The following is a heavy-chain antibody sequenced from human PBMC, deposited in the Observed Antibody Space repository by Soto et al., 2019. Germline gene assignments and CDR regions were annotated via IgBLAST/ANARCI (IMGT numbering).Heavy chain of an antibody. CDR2: INHSGST. CDR1: GGSFSGYY. J-gene: IGHJ6*03. V-gene: IGHV4-34*01. CDR3: ARGGFLITMVRGVIINYYMDV. Sequence: SETLSLTCAVYGGSFSGYYWSWIRQPPGKGLEWIGEINHSGSTNYNPSLKSRVTISVDTSKNQFSLKLSSVTAADTAVYYCARGGFLITMVRGVIINYYMDVWGKGTTVTVSS. D-gene: IGHD3-10*01.